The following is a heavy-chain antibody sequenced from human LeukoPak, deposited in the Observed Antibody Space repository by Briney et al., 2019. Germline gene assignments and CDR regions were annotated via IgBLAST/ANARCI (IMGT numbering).Heavy chain of an antibody. Sequence: GGSLRLSCAASGFTFSSYAMSWVCQAPGKGLEWVSAISGSGGSTYYADSVKGRFTISRDNSKNTLYLQMNSLRAEDTAVYYCAKDPYRYGDYVGGFDPWGQGTLVTVSS. CDR1: GFTFSSYA. J-gene: IGHJ5*02. CDR2: ISGSGGST. CDR3: AKDPYRYGDYVGGFDP. D-gene: IGHD4-17*01. V-gene: IGHV3-23*01.